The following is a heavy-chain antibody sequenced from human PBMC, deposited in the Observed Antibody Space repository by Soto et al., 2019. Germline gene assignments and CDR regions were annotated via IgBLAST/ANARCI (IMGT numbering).Heavy chain of an antibody. CDR1: GDSVSSNSAA. CDR2: TYYRSKWYN. CDR3: ARDFQYSSIPRVHAFDI. V-gene: IGHV6-1*01. Sequence: PSQTLSLTCAISGDSVSSNSAAWNCIRQPPSRGLEWLGRTYYRSKWYNDYAVSVKSRITINPDTSKNQFSLQLNSVTPEDTAVYYCARDFQYSSIPRVHAFDIWGQGTMVTVSS. D-gene: IGHD5-18*01. J-gene: IGHJ3*02.